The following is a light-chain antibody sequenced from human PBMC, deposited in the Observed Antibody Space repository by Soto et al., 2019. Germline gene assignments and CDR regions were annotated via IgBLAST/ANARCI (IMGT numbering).Light chain of an antibody. Sequence: IRMTQSPSSLSASTGDIVTITCRASQGIISYLAWYQQKPGKAPKLLIYAASTLQSGVPSRFSGSGSGTDFTLTISCLQSEDFATYYCQQYYSYPLTFGGGTKVDIK. V-gene: IGKV1-8*01. CDR1: QGIISY. CDR2: AAS. CDR3: QQYYSYPLT. J-gene: IGKJ4*01.